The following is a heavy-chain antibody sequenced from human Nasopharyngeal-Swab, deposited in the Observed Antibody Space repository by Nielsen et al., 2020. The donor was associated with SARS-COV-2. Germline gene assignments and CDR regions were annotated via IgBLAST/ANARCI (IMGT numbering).Heavy chain of an antibody. J-gene: IGHJ4*02. Sequence: ASVKVSCKASGYTFTSYAMNWVRQAPGQGLEWMGWINTNTGNPTYAQGFTGRFVFSLDTSVSTAYLQISSLKAEDTAVYYCARQSTIWEDIYDLLTPTFHFDYWGQGTLVTVSS. V-gene: IGHV7-4-1*02. D-gene: IGHD3-9*01. CDR3: ARQSTIWEDIYDLLTPTFHFDY. CDR2: INTNTGNP. CDR1: GYTFTSYA.